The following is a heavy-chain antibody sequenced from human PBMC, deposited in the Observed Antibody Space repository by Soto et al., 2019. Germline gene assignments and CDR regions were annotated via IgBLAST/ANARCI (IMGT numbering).Heavy chain of an antibody. CDR2: IYYSGST. CDR3: ARQTAMMGLWYRFDP. CDR1: GGSISSSSYY. D-gene: IGHD2-2*01. V-gene: IGHV4-39*01. Sequence: PSETLSLTCTVSGGSISSSSYYWGWIRQPPGKGLEWIGSIYYSGSTYYNPSLKSRVTISVDTSKNQFSLKLSSVTAADTAVYYCARQTAMMGLWYRFDPWGQGTLVTVSS. J-gene: IGHJ5*02.